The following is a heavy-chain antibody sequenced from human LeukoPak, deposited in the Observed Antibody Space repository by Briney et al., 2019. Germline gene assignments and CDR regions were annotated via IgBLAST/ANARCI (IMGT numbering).Heavy chain of an antibody. D-gene: IGHD5-12*01. J-gene: IGHJ4*02. CDR2: ISGSGGST. CDR1: GFTFSSYA. V-gene: IGHV3-23*01. CDR3: AKDHEVATGATFDY. Sequence: PGGSLRLSCAASGFTFSSYAMSWVRQAPGKGLEWVSGISGSGGSTYYADSVKGRFTISRDNSKNTLYLQMNGLRADDTAVYYCAKDHEVATGATFDYWGQGLLVTVSS.